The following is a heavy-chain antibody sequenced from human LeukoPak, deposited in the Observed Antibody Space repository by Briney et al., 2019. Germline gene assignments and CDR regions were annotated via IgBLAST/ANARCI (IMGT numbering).Heavy chain of an antibody. CDR2: INRSGSI. Sequence: SETLSLTCAVYGGSLSGYYWNWIRQPPGKGLEWIGEINRSGSINYSPSLKSRGTISLDTSNSQFSLKLSSVTAADTAVYYCARVRITMVRGANNWFDPWGQGTLVTVSS. J-gene: IGHJ5*02. V-gene: IGHV4-34*01. CDR1: GGSLSGYY. CDR3: ARVRITMVRGANNWFDP. D-gene: IGHD3-10*01.